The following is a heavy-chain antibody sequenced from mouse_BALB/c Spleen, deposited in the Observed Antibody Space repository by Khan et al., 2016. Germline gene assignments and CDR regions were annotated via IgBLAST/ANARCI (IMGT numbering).Heavy chain of an antibody. CDR3: ARDSYGSSYFDD. D-gene: IGHD1-1*01. Sequence: EVQLQESGPGLVKPSQSLSLTCTVTGYSITSDYAWNWIRQFPGNKLEWMGYISYSGSTSYNPSLKSRISITRDTSKNQFFLQLNSVTTEDTATYYCARDSYGSSYFDDWGQGTTLTVSS. J-gene: IGHJ2*01. CDR1: GYSITSDYA. V-gene: IGHV3-2*02. CDR2: ISYSGST.